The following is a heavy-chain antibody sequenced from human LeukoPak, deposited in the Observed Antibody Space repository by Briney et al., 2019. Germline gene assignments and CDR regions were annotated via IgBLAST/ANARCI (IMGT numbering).Heavy chain of an antibody. CDR1: GGSFSDYY. V-gene: IGHV4-34*01. CDR3: ARGGDDILTGPTPLY. CDR2: INHSGST. Sequence: SETLSLTCAVYGGSFSDYYCSWIRQPPGKGLEWSGEINHSGSTNYNPSLKSRVTISVDTSKNQFSLKLSSVTAADTAVYYCARGGDDILTGPTPLYWGQGTLVTVSS. J-gene: IGHJ4*02. D-gene: IGHD3-9*01.